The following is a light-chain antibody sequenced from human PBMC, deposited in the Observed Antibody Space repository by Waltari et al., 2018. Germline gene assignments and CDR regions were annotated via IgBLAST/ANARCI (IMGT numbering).Light chain of an antibody. Sequence: DIQLTQSPSFLSASVGDRVTITYRASQGISSYLAWYQQKPGKAPKLLIYAASTLQSGVPSRFSGSGSGTEFTLTISSLQPEDFATYYCQQLNSYPKGTFGQGTKVEIK. V-gene: IGKV1-9*01. J-gene: IGKJ1*01. CDR2: AAS. CDR1: QGISSY. CDR3: QQLNSYPKGT.